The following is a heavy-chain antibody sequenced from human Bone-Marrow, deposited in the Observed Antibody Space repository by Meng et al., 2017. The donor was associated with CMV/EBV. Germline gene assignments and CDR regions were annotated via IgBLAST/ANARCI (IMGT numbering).Heavy chain of an antibody. CDR1: GGSFSGYY. CDR2: INHSGST. D-gene: IGHD5-18*01. V-gene: IGHV4-34*01. Sequence: GSLRLSCAVYGGSFSGYYWSWIRQPPGKGLEWIGEINHSGSTNYNPSLKSRVTISVDTSKNQFSLKLSSVTAADTAVYYCARGRIQLWFPPRGQGTLVTVSS. J-gene: IGHJ5*02. CDR3: ARGRIQLWFPP.